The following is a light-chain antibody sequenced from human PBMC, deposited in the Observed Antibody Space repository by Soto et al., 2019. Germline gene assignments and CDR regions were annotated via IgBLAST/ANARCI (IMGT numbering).Light chain of an antibody. Sequence: GYTVSRATVFLSRGESALLSLRASQSVDGSLAWYQQKPGQAPRLLIYDIFTRAAAIPARLSGSGSGTDFTLTVSSLEPEDFAVYFCQQRSDRITFGHGTRLEIK. CDR3: QQRSDRIT. CDR2: DIF. CDR1: QSVDGS. V-gene: IGKV3-11*01. J-gene: IGKJ5*01.